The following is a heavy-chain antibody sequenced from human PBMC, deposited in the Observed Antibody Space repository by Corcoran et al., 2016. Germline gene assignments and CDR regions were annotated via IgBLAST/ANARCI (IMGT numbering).Heavy chain of an antibody. J-gene: IGHJ5*02. Sequence: QLQLQESGPGLVKPSETLSLTCTVSGGSISSSSYYWGWIRQPPGKGLEWIGSIYYSGSTYYNPSLKSRVTISVDTSKNQFSLKLSSVTAADTAVYYCAGTAWGVLMVYANWFDPWGQGTLVTVSS. D-gene: IGHD2-8*01. CDR2: IYYSGST. V-gene: IGHV4-39*07. CDR3: AGTAWGVLMVYANWFDP. CDR1: GGSISSSSYY.